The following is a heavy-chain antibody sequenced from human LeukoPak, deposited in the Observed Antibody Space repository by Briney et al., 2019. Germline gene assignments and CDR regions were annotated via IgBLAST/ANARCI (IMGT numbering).Heavy chain of an antibody. V-gene: IGHV3-30*03. CDR2: ISYDESNK. J-gene: IGHJ4*02. D-gene: IGHD3-3*01. CDR1: GFTFSSYG. CDR3: ARDSDVFGVVTFFDY. Sequence: GGSLRLSCAASGFTFSSYGMHWVRQAPGKGLEWVAVISYDESNKYYADSVKGRFTISRDDSKNTLYLQMNSLRVEDTAVYYCARDSDVFGVVTFFDYWGQGTLVTVSS.